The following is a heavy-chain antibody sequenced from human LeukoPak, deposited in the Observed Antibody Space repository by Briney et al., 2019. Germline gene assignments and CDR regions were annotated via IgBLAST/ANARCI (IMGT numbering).Heavy chain of an antibody. J-gene: IGHJ4*02. V-gene: IGHV3-7*03. Sequence: GGSLRLSCAASGFTFSSYWMSWVRQAPGKGLEWVTNIKQDGSEKYYVDSVKGRFTISRDNAKNSLYLQMNSLGAEDTAVYYCARAGGYSYGYFDYWGQGTLVTVSS. CDR1: GFTFSSYW. CDR2: IKQDGSEK. CDR3: ARAGGYSYGYFDY. D-gene: IGHD5-18*01.